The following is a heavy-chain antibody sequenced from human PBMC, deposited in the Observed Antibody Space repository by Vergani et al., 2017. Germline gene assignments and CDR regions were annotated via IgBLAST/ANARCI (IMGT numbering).Heavy chain of an antibody. CDR3: ARDNYGDYYYGMDV. V-gene: IGHV4-59*01. CDR2: IYYSGST. D-gene: IGHD4-17*01. CDR1: GGSMSSYY. Sequence: QVQLQESGPGLVKPSETLSLTCTVSGGSMSSYYWSWIRQPPGKGLEWIGYIYYSGSTNYNPSLKSRVTISVDTSKNQFSLKLSSVTAADTAVYYCARDNYGDYYYGMDVWGQGTTVTVSS. J-gene: IGHJ6*02.